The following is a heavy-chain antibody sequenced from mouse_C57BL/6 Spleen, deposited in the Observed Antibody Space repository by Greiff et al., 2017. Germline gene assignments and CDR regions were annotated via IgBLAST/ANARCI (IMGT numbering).Heavy chain of an antibody. CDR1: GYTFTSYW. J-gene: IGHJ1*03. D-gene: IGHD1-1*01. V-gene: IGHV1-55*01. CDR3: ARGVGVDWYFDV. Sequence: VQLQQPGAELVKPGASVKMSCKASGYTFTSYWITWVKQRPGQGLEWIGDIYPGSGSTNYNEKFKSKATLTVDTSSSTAYMQLSSLTSEDSAVYYCARGVGVDWYFDVWGTGTTVTVSS. CDR2: IYPGSGST.